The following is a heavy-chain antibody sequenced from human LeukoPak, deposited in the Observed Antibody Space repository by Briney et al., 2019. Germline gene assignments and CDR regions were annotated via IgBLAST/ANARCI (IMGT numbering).Heavy chain of an antibody. CDR1: GYTFTSYY. D-gene: IGHD1-7*01. Sequence: GSVKVSCKASGYTFTSYYMHWVRQAPGQGLEWMGIINPSGGSTSYAQKFQGRVTMTRDTSTSTVYMELSSLRSEDTAVYYCARTTGTTVGYDYWGQGTLVTVSS. CDR2: INPSGGST. CDR3: ARTTGTTVGYDY. J-gene: IGHJ4*02. V-gene: IGHV1-46*01.